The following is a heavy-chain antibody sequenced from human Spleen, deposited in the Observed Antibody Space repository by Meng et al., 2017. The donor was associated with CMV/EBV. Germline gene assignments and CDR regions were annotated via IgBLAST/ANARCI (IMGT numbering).Heavy chain of an antibody. Sequence: SGGTFSSYAISWVRQAPGQGLEWMGWINPNSGGTNYAQKFQGRVTMTRDTSISTAYMELSRLRSDDTAVYYCARAHPSYDILTGYLGYWGQGTLVTVSS. J-gene: IGHJ4*02. CDR3: ARAHPSYDILTGYLGY. CDR2: INPNSGGT. CDR1: GGTFSSYA. D-gene: IGHD3-9*01. V-gene: IGHV1-2*02.